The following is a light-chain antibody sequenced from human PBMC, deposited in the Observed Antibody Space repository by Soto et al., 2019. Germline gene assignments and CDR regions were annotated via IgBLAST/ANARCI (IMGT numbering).Light chain of an antibody. Sequence: QSVLTQPPSASGTPGQRVTISCSESSSSIGSNYIYWYQQLPGTAPKLLIYRDSQRPSVVPDRFSGSKSGTSASLAISGLRYEDEADYCCAAWDDRLRGWVFGGGTKLTVL. CDR1: SSSIGSNY. V-gene: IGLV1-47*01. CDR3: AAWDDRLRGWV. J-gene: IGLJ3*02. CDR2: RDS.